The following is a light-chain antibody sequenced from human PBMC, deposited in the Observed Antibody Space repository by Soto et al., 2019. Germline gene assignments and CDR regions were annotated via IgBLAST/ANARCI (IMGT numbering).Light chain of an antibody. J-gene: IGKJ2*01. CDR1: HSMSDY. V-gene: IGKV1-39*01. Sequence: DIQMTQSPCSLSASVGDRVTLTCRASHSMSDYLNWYRQKPGRAPELLIYATSTLQSGVPSRFSGNRSGTEFTLTISGLQPEDFATYFCQQSFTTPYTFGQGTQLEI. CDR2: ATS. CDR3: QQSFTTPYT.